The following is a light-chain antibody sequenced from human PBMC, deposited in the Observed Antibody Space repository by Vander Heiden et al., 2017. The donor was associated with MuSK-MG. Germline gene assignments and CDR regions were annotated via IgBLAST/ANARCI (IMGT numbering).Light chain of an antibody. CDR1: QSISSW. V-gene: IGKV1-5*03. CDR3: QQDNSYPWT. Sequence: TITCRASQSISSWLAWYQQKPGKAPKLLIYKASSLESGVPSKFSGSGSGTEFTLTISSLQPDDFATYYCQQDNSYPWTFGQGTKVXIK. CDR2: KAS. J-gene: IGKJ1*01.